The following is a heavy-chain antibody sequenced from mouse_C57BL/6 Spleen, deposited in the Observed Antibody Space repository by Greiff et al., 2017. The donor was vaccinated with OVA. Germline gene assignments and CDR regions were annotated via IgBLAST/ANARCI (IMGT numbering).Heavy chain of an antibody. Sequence: EVQLQQSGPELVKPGASVKISCKASGYTFTDYYMNWVKQSHGKSLEWIGDINPNNGGTSYNQKFKGKATLTVDKSSSTAYMELRSLTSEDSAVYYCARVYYGKEGFAYGGQGTLVTVSA. CDR1: GYTFTDYY. J-gene: IGHJ3*01. CDR2: INPNNGGT. CDR3: ARVYYGKEGFAY. D-gene: IGHD2-1*01. V-gene: IGHV1-26*01.